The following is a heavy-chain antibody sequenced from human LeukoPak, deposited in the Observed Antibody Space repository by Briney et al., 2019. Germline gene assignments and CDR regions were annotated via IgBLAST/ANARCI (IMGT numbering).Heavy chain of an antibody. D-gene: IGHD2-2*01. CDR1: GGTFSSYA. Sequence: SVKVSCKGSGGTFSSYAISWVRQAPGHGLEWMGGIIPIFGTANYAQKFQGRVTITADESTSTAYMELSSLRSEDTAVYYCARVPSPLPAAMYYYYYYGMDVWGQGTTVTVSS. J-gene: IGHJ6*02. V-gene: IGHV1-69*13. CDR3: ARVPSPLPAAMYYYYYYGMDV. CDR2: IIPIFGTA.